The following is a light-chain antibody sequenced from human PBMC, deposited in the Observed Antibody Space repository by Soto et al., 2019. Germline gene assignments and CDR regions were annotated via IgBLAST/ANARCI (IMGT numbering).Light chain of an antibody. CDR1: SSDVGGYNF. J-gene: IGLJ3*02. CDR2: EVS. CDR3: CSFGGRNKGL. Sequence: QSALTQPPSASGSPGQSVTISCPGTSSDVGGYNFVSWYQQHPGKVPKPMIYEVSKQASAVPDRVSGFKSGNTASMTGSRLQVEDEVDYYCCSFGGRNKGLFGGGTKLTVL. V-gene: IGLV2-8*01.